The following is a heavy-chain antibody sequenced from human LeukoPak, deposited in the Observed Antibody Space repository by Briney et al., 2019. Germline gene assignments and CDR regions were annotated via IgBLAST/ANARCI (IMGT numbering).Heavy chain of an antibody. Sequence: ASVKVSCKASGYTFTNYYMHWVRQAPGQGLEWMGIINPSGGSTSYAQKFQGRVTMTRDTSTSTVYMELSSLRSEDTAVYYCVVPARKHYYYYGMDVWGQGTTVTVSS. D-gene: IGHD2-2*01. CDR3: VVPARKHYYYYGMDV. CDR1: GYTFTNYY. CDR2: INPSGGST. V-gene: IGHV1-46*01. J-gene: IGHJ6*02.